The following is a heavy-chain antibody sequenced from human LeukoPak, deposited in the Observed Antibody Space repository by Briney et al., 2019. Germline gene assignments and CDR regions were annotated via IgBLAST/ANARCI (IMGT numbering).Heavy chain of an antibody. D-gene: IGHD2-15*01. CDR3: AGGGGWTSSPPFYYYGMDV. J-gene: IGHJ6*02. V-gene: IGHV4-4*07. Sequence: SETLSLTCTVSGGSISSYYWSWIRQPAGKGLEWIGRIYTSGSTNYNPSLKSRVTMSVDTSKNQFSLKLSSVTAADTAVYYCAGGGGWTSSPPFYYYGMDVWGQGTTVTVSS. CDR1: GGSISSYY. CDR2: IYTSGST.